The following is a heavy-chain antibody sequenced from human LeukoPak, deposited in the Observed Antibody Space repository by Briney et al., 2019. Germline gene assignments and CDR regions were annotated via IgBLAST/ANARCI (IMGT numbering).Heavy chain of an antibody. Sequence: VASVKVSCKASGYTFTSYGISWVRQAPGQGLEWMGWISAYNGNTNYAQKLQGRVTMTTDTSTSTAYMELRSPRSDDTAVYYCARVLPRYYYMDVWGKGTTVTVSS. D-gene: IGHD2-15*01. CDR2: ISAYNGNT. J-gene: IGHJ6*03. CDR1: GYTFTSYG. CDR3: ARVLPRYYYMDV. V-gene: IGHV1-18*01.